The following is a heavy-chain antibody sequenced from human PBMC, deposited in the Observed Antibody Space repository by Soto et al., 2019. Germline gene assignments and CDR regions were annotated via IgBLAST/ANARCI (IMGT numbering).Heavy chain of an antibody. D-gene: IGHD3-22*01. CDR3: ARGLYYYDSSGYRP. CDR2: IYYSGST. J-gene: IGHJ5*02. V-gene: IGHV4-31*03. CDR1: GGSISSGGYY. Sequence: ASETLSLTCTVSGGSISSGGYYWSWIRQHPGKGLEWIGYIYYSGSTYYNPSLKSRVTISVDTSKNQFSLKLSSVTAADTAVYYCARGLYYYDSSGYRPWGQGTLVTVSS.